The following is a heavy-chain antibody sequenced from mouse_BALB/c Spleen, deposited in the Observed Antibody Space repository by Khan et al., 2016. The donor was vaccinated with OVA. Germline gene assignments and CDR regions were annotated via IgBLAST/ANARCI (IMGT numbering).Heavy chain of an antibody. V-gene: IGHV1S56*01. CDR1: GYTFTSYY. CDR3: ARAGYGSFAY. D-gene: IGHD2-10*02. CDR2: IYPGNVNP. J-gene: IGHJ3*01. Sequence: QVQLQQPGPELVKPGPSVRISCKASGYTFTSYYIHWVQQRPGQGLEWIGWIYPGNVNPTYNERFKGKATLTADKSSSTADMQLSSLTSEDAAVYVWARAGYGSFAYWGQGTLVTVSA.